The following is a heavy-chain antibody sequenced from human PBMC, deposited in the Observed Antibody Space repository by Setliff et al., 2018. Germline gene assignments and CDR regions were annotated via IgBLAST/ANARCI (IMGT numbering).Heavy chain of an antibody. D-gene: IGHD6-6*01. J-gene: IGHJ3*01. Sequence: GASVKVSCKASGYIFTDYYMHWVRQAPGQELGWLGRIDLYNAGTTYAEKMETKVTMTVDTSSNIGYMELRSLTSDDTGIYFCAMSSWPGRPNDFDLWGQGTEVTVSS. CDR1: GYIFTDYY. V-gene: IGHV1-2*05. CDR3: AMSSWPGRPNDFDL. CDR2: IDLYNAGT.